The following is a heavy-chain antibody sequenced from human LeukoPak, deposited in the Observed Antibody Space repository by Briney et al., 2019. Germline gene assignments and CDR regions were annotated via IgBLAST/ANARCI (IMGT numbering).Heavy chain of an antibody. D-gene: IGHD6-19*01. CDR3: ARGSTQYSSGWYGLDY. CDR2: VNSDGSST. Sequence: PGGSLRLSCAASGFTFSSYWMHWVRQAPGKGLVWVSRVNSDGSSTTYEDSVKGRFTISGDNAKNTLYLQMNSLRAEDTAVYYCARGSTQYSSGWYGLDYWGQGTLVTVSS. V-gene: IGHV3-74*01. J-gene: IGHJ4*02. CDR1: GFTFSSYW.